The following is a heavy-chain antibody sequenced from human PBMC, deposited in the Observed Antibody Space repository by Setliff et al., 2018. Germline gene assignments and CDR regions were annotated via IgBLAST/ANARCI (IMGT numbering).Heavy chain of an antibody. CDR1: GFTFREYS. Sequence: GGSLRLSCATSGFTFREYSLTWVRQAPGKGLEWVAGIDQISRTYYPDSMKGRFTISRDNSRNTLFLQMNSLRAEDTGVYYCAKSGGDHCCPLYHHYYMDVWGTGTTVTVSS. D-gene: IGHD2-21*02. V-gene: IGHV3-23*05. CDR3: AKSGGDHCCPLYHHYYMDV. J-gene: IGHJ6*03. CDR2: IDQISRT.